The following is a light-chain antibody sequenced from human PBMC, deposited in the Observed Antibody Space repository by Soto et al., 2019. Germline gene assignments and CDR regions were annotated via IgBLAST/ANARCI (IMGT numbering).Light chain of an antibody. CDR3: VLYMRSGISV. CDR2: EVS. V-gene: IGLV2-14*01. J-gene: IGLJ2*01. Sequence: QSALTQPASVSGSPGQSITISCTGTSSDVGGYKYVSWYQQHPGKAPKLMIYEVSDRPSGVSDRFSGSILGNRAALTITGAQADDESDYYCVLYMRSGISVFGGGTKLTVL. CDR1: SSDVGGYKY.